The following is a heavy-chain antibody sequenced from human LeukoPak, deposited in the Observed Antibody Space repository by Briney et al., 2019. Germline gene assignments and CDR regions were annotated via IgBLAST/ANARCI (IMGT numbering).Heavy chain of an antibody. CDR1: GYTFTSYD. V-gene: IGHV1-8*01. CDR3: ARAELRYFDWLGPRNWFDP. J-gene: IGHJ5*02. CDR2: MNPNSGNT. D-gene: IGHD3-9*01. Sequence: ASVKVSCKASGYTFTSYDINWVRQATGQGLEWMGWMNPNSGNTGYAQKFQGRVTMTRNTSISTAYMELSSLRSEDTAVYYCARAELRYFDWLGPRNWFDPWGQGTLVTVSS.